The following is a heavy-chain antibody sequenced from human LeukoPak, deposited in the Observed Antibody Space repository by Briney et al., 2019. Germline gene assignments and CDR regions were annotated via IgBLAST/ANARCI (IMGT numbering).Heavy chain of an antibody. V-gene: IGHV4-34*01. CDR3: ARGKGFDP. CDR2: INHSGST. Sequence: SETLSLTCAVYGGSFSGYYWSWIRQPPGKGLEWIGEINHSGSTNYNPSLKSRVTISVDTSKNQFSLKLSSVTAANTAVYYCARGKGFDPWGQGTLVTVSS. CDR1: GGSFSGYY. J-gene: IGHJ5*02.